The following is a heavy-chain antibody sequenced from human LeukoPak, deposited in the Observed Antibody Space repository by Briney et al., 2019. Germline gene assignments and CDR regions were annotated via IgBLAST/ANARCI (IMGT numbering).Heavy chain of an antibody. V-gene: IGHV4-59*01. D-gene: IGHD3-3*01. J-gene: IGHJ6*02. CDR3: ARVQDDFWSGYYTGGWYYGMDV. CDR2: IYYSGST. Sequence: SETLSLTCTVSSGSISSYYWSWIRQPPGKGLEWIGYIYYSGSTNYNPSLKSRVTISVDTSKNQFSLKLSSVTAADTAVYYCARVQDDFWSGYYTGGWYYGMDVWGQGTTVTVSS. CDR1: SGSISSYY.